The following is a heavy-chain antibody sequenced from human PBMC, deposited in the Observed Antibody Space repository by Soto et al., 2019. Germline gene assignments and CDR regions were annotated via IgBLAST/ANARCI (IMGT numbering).Heavy chain of an antibody. D-gene: IGHD3-10*01. CDR3: ARHRGSLDWIDP. J-gene: IGHJ5*02. CDR2: IDPSDSYT. V-gene: IGHV5-10-1*01. Sequence: PGESLEISCKGSGYSFTSYWISWVRQMPGKGLEWMGRIDPSDSYTNYSPSFQGHVTISADKSISTAYLQWSSLKASDTAMYYCARHRGSLDWIDPWGQGTLVTVSS. CDR1: GYSFTSYW.